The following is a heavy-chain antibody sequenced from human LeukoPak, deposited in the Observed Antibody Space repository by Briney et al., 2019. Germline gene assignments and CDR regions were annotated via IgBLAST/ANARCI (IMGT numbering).Heavy chain of an antibody. V-gene: IGHV1-18*01. CDR1: GYTFNTYG. J-gene: IGHJ5*02. D-gene: IGHD2-21*02. CDR2: INTDNGNT. Sequence: GASVKVSCKASGYTFNTYGISWVRQAPGQRPEWMGWINTDNGNTKYAQKFQGRVTMTTDTSTSTAYMELSSLRSDDTAVYCCARKGCTGDCYRFDPWGQGTLVTVSS. CDR3: ARKGCTGDCYRFDP.